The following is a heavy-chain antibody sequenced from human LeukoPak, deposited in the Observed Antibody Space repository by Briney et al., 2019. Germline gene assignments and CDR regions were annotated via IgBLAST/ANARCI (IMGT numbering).Heavy chain of an antibody. CDR1: GGTFSSYA. Sequence: ASVKVSCKASGGTFSSYAISWVRQAPGQGLEWMGWISAYNGNTNYAQKLQGRVTMTTDTSTSTAYMELRSLRSDDTAVYYCARLMSSSWYDPHGYWGQGTLVTVSS. V-gene: IGHV1-18*01. CDR3: ARLMSSSWYDPHGY. J-gene: IGHJ4*02. D-gene: IGHD6-13*01. CDR2: ISAYNGNT.